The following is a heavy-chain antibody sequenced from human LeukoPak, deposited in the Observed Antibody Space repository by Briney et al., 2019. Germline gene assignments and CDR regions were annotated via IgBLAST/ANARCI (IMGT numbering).Heavy chain of an antibody. D-gene: IGHD1-26*01. CDR1: GGSFSGYY. CDR2: INHSGST. J-gene: IGHJ6*02. Sequence: SETLSLTCAVYGGSFSGYYWSWIRQPPGKGLEWIGEINHSGSTNYNPSLKSRVTISVDTSKNQFSLKLSSVTAADTAVYYCEGWDYYGMDVRGQGTTVTVSS. V-gene: IGHV4-34*01. CDR3: EGWDYYGMDV.